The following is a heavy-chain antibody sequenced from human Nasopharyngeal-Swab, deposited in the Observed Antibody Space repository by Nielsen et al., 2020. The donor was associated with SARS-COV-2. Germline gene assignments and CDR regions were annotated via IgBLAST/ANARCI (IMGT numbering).Heavy chain of an antibody. CDR2: ISSSSSTS. D-gene: IGHD1-26*01. J-gene: IGHJ4*02. CDR3: ARDVAIVGATLEN. Sequence: LSLTCAASEFTMSRNGMHWVRQAPGKGLEWVAYISSSSSTSYYADSVKGRFTIPRDNPKNSLYLQMNSLRDEDTALYYCARDVAIVGATLENWGQGTLVTVSS. CDR1: EFTMSRNG. V-gene: IGHV3-48*02.